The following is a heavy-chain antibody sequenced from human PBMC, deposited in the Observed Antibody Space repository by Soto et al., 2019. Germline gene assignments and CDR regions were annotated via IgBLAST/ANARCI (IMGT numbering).Heavy chain of an antibody. J-gene: IGHJ5*02. CDR3: VGVSLTGS. CDR2: IKEDGSDK. Sequence: EVHLVDSGGGLVQPGGSLRLSCVASGFPFSSYWMSWVRQAPGKGLEWVANIKEDGSDKYYVDSVKGRFTISRDNAKNSLYLQMTSLRVEATAVYYCVGVSLTGSWGQGTLVAVSS. D-gene: IGHD3-9*01. V-gene: IGHV3-7*01. CDR1: GFPFSSYW.